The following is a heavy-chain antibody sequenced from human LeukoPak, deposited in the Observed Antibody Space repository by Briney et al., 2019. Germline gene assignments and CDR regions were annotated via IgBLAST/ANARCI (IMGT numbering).Heavy chain of an antibody. J-gene: IGHJ4*02. CDR3: ARGGRSSSGGFYDY. CDR1: GFTFSSYA. V-gene: IGHV3-23*01. Sequence: GGSLRLSCAASGFTFSSYAMSWVRQAPGKGLEWVSGISGSGDSRYYADSVKGRFTISRDNSKNTLYLQMNSLRAEDTAVYYCARGGRSSSGGFYDYWGQGTLVTVSS. CDR2: ISGSGDSR. D-gene: IGHD6-6*01.